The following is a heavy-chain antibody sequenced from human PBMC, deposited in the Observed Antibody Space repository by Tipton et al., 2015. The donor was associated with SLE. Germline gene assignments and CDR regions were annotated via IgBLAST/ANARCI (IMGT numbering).Heavy chain of an antibody. CDR1: GFTFSSYA. CDR2: INHSGST. Sequence: LRLSCVASGFTFSSYAMSWLRQPPGKGLEWIGEINHSGSTNYNPSLKSRVTISVDTSKNQFSLKLSSVTAADTAVYYCASLGEYYFDYWGQGTLVTVSS. CDR3: ASLGEYYFDY. V-gene: IGHV4-34*01. J-gene: IGHJ4*02.